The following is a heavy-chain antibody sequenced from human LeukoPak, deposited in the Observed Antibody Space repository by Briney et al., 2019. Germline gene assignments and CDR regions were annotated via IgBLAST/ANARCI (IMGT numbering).Heavy chain of an antibody. J-gene: IGHJ4*02. D-gene: IGHD1-26*01. V-gene: IGHV4-61*02. Sequence: SETLSLTCNVSGGSISSGSYYWSWIRQPAGKGLEWIGRIYTSGSTNYNPSLKSRVTISVDTSKNQFSLKLSSVTAADTAVYYCARELPTYFFDYWGQGTLVTVSS. CDR1: GGSISSGSYY. CDR2: IYTSGST. CDR3: ARELPTYFFDY.